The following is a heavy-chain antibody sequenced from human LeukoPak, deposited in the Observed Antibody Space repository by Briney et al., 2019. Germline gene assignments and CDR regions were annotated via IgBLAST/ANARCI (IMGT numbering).Heavy chain of an antibody. V-gene: IGHV4-34*01. J-gene: IGHJ4*02. D-gene: IGHD4-17*01. CDR3: TRMTTGHDY. CDR1: GVSFDDYY. Sequence: PSETLPLTCAVSGVSFDDYYWAWIRQTPGKGLEWIGEINHSGYTNDSPSLKSRVTLSIDTSRKQFSLNLRSVTVADAGTYYCTRMTTGHDYWGQGTLVTVSS. CDR2: INHSGYT.